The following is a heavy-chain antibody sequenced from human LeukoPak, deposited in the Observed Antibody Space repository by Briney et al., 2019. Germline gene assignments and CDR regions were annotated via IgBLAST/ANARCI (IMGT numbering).Heavy chain of an antibody. CDR3: ARGVGYSYGL. CDR1: GYTFTSNS. J-gene: IGHJ4*02. CDR2: ISTNTGNP. Sequence: ASVKVSCKASGYTFTSNSINWVRQAPGQGLEWMGWISTNTGNPTYAQGFTGRFVFSLDTSVSTAYLQISSLKAEDTAVYYCARGVGYSYGLWGQGTLVTVSS. D-gene: IGHD5-18*01. V-gene: IGHV7-4-1*02.